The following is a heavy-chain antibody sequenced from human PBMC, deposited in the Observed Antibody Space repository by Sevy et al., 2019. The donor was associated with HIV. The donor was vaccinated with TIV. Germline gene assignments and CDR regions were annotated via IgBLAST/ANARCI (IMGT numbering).Heavy chain of an antibody. CDR3: AGARYDSSGSFDAFDI. D-gene: IGHD3-22*01. J-gene: IGHJ3*02. V-gene: IGHV3-23*01. Sequence: GESLKISCVASGFTLRTYAMNWVRQAPGKGLKWVSTIFKSGDVTYYADSVKGRFTIARDNSKNTVYLHMNSLRAEDRALYFRAGARYDSSGSFDAFDIWGQGTMVTVSS. CDR1: GFTLRTYA. CDR2: IFKSGDVT.